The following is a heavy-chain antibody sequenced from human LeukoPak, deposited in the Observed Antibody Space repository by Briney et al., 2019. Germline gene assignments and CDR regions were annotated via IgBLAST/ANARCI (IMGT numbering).Heavy chain of an antibody. D-gene: IGHD6-19*01. V-gene: IGHV3-48*03. CDR1: GFTFSSYE. CDR3: ASDGYTSGWLGTFDY. CDR2: ISRSGSTI. J-gene: IGHJ4*02. Sequence: GGSLRLSCAASGFTFSSYEMNWVRQAPGKGLEWVSYISRSGSTIYYADSVKGRFTISRANAKSSLFLQINRLRAEDTAVYYCASDGYTSGWLGTFDYWGQGTLVTVSS.